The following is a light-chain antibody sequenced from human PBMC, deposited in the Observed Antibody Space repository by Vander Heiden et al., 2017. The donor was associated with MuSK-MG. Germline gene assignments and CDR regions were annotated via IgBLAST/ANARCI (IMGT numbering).Light chain of an antibody. J-gene: IGLJ2*01. CDR2: DKS. V-gene: IGLV1-51*01. CDR3: GTWDSSLSVAI. CDR1: SSNIGNNF. Sequence: QPVLTQPPAGAAAPRQKVTISCSGSSSNIGNNFVSWYQQFPGTAPKLIMYDKSKRPSRIPDRFSDSKSGTSGTLAITGLQTGDEADYYCGTWDSSLSVAIFGGGTKLTVL.